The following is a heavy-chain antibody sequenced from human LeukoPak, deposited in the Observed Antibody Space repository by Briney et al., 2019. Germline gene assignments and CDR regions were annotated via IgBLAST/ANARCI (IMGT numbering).Heavy chain of an antibody. CDR2: IIPIFGTA. V-gene: IGHV1-69*05. CDR3: ARSLGYCSSTSCYFPRYYYMDV. J-gene: IGHJ6*03. CDR1: GYTFTSYD. Sequence: SVKVSCKASGYTFTSYDINWVRQAPGQGLEWMGGIIPIFGTANYAQKFQGRATITTDESTSTAYMELSSLRSEDTAVYYCARSLGYCSSTSCYFPRYYYMDVWGKGTTVTVSS. D-gene: IGHD2-2*01.